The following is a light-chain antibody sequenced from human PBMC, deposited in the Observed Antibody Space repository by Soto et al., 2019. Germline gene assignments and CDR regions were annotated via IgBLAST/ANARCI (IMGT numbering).Light chain of an antibody. V-gene: IGLV2-14*03. CDR1: SSDVGGYNS. CDR3: SSYTSSMTNV. Sequence: SALTQPASVSGSPGQSITISCTGTSSDVGGYNSVSWYQHHPGKAPKLILYDVGERPSGVSYRFSGSKSGNTASLTISGLQAADEADYFCSSYTSSMTNVFGSGTKVTVL. CDR2: DVG. J-gene: IGLJ1*01.